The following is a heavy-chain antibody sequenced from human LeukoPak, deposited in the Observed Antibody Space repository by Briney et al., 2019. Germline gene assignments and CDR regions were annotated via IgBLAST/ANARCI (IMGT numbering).Heavy chain of an antibody. CDR3: ARVVVVPAAMHYYYYGMDV. CDR2: IYYSGST. V-gene: IGHV4-59*01. J-gene: IGHJ6*02. Sequence: SETLSLTCTVSGGSISSYYWSWIRQPPGKGLEWIGYIYYSGSTNYNPSRKSRVTISVDTSKNQFSLKLSSVTAADTAVYYCARVVVVPAAMHYYYYGMDVWGQGTTVTVSS. CDR1: GGSISSYY. D-gene: IGHD2-2*01.